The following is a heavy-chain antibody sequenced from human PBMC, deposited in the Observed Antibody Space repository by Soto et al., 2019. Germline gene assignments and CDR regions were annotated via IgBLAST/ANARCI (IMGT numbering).Heavy chain of an antibody. J-gene: IGHJ5*02. CDR1: GFSLSTSGVG. CDR2: IYWDDDK. CDR3: AYYDILTGYYSWFDP. D-gene: IGHD3-9*01. V-gene: IGHV2-5*02. Sequence: QITLKESGPTLVKPTQTLTLTCTFSGFSLSTSGVGVGWIRQPPGKALEWLALIYWDDDKRYIPSLKIRLTITKDTSKNQVVLTMTNMDPVDTATYYCAYYDILTGYYSWFDPWGQGTLVTVSS.